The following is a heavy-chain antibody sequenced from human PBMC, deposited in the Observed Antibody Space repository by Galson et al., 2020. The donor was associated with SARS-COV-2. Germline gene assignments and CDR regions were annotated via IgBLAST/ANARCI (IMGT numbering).Heavy chain of an antibody. D-gene: IGHD3-3*01. CDR3: ASGKRITIFGVVTLDTIFDY. CDR2: ISSSSSYL. J-gene: IGHJ4*02. V-gene: IGHV3-21*01. Sequence: GGSLRLSCAASGFTFSSYSMNWVRQAPGKGLEWVSSISSSSSYLYYADSVKGRFTISRDNAKNSLYLQMNSLRAEDTAVYYCASGKRITIFGVVTLDTIFDYWGQGTLVTVSS. CDR1: GFTFSSYS.